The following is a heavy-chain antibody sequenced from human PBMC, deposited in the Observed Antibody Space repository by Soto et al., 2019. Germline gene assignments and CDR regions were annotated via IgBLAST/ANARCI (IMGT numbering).Heavy chain of an antibody. CDR2: INPSGGST. Sequence: EASVKVSCKASGYTFPSYYMHWVRQAPGQGLEWMGIINPSGGSTSYAQKFQGRVTMTRDTSTSTVYMELSSLRSEDTAVYYCARAPFIAAAGTVWFDPWGQGTLVTVSS. D-gene: IGHD6-13*01. CDR1: GYTFPSYY. V-gene: IGHV1-46*03. J-gene: IGHJ5*02. CDR3: ARAPFIAAAGTVWFDP.